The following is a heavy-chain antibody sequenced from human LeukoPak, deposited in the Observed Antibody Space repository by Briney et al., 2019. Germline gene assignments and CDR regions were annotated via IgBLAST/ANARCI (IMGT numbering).Heavy chain of an antibody. CDR1: GFTYSSYS. CDR2: ISSSSSYI. V-gene: IGHV3-21*01. D-gene: IGHD5-24*01. CDR3: ARGGDGYNGMFLDY. J-gene: IGHJ4*02. Sequence: GGSLRLSCAASGFTYSSYSMNWVRQAPGKGLEWVTSISSSSSYIYYADSVKGRFTISRDNAKNPLYLQMNSLRAEDTAVYYCARGGDGYNGMFLDYWGQGTLVTVSS.